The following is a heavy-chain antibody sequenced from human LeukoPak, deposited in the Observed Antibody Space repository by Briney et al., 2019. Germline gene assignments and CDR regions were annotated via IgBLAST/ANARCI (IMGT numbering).Heavy chain of an antibody. CDR3: VRDGTWYDY. Sequence: GGSLRLSCSASGFTFSSYAMHWVRQAPGKGLEWVSYISISSTSIYYADSVKGRFTISRDNAKNSLYLQMNSLRDEDTAVYYCVRDGTWYDYWGQGTLVTVSS. CDR2: ISISSTSI. V-gene: IGHV3-48*02. CDR1: GFTFSSYA. D-gene: IGHD1-26*01. J-gene: IGHJ4*02.